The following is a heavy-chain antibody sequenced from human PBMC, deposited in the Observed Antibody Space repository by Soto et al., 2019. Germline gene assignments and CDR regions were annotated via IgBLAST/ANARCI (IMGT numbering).Heavy chain of an antibody. CDR1: GGSISSGGYY. J-gene: IGHJ4*02. CDR3: ASIVSSAHGEFSD. Sequence: QVQLQESGPGLVKPSQTLSLTCTVSGGSISSGGYYWSWIRQHPGKGLEWIGYIYYSGSTYYNPSRKGRVTISVDTSKNQFSLKLSSVTAADTAVYYCASIVSSAHGEFSDWGQGTLVTVSS. V-gene: IGHV4-31*03. CDR2: IYYSGST. D-gene: IGHD3-10*01.